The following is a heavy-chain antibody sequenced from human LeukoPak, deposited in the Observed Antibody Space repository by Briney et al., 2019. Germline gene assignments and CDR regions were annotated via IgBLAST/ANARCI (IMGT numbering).Heavy chain of an antibody. D-gene: IGHD2-15*01. J-gene: IGHJ4*02. V-gene: IGHV3-23*01. CDR2: ISAGGST. CDR3: AKAVVGVAAIAY. CDR1: GFTFSNYA. Sequence: GASLRLSCAASGFTFSNYAMSGARQVPGKGLEWVSAISAGGSTYYADSVRGRFTISRDNSKNTLCLQMNTLRAEDTALYYCAKAVVGVAAIAYWGRGTLVTVSS.